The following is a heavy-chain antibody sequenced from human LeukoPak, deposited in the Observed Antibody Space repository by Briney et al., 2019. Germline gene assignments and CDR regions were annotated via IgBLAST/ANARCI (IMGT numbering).Heavy chain of an antibody. CDR3: AKDISESRGYNYGGFDY. V-gene: IGHV3-9*01. CDR2: ISWNSDIM. D-gene: IGHD5-12*01. CDR1: GFTFDDFA. Sequence: GGSLRLSCTGSGFTFDDFAIHWVRQAPGKGLEWVSGISWNSDIMDYADSVKGRFTISRDNAKNSLYLQMNSLRAEDTAFYYCAKDISESRGYNYGGFDYWGQGTLVTVSS. J-gene: IGHJ4*02.